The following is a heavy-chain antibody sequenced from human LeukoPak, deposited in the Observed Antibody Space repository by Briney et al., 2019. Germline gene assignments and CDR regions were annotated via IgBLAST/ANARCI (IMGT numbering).Heavy chain of an antibody. CDR3: ARWGSIAVARFDY. Sequence: SETLSLTCTVTGGSISSYYWSWIRQPPGKGLEWIGYIYYTGSTNYNPSLTSRVNISVDTSKNQFSLNLTSVTAADTAVYYCARWGSIAVARFDYWGQGTLVTVSS. CDR1: GGSISSYY. J-gene: IGHJ4*02. CDR2: IYYTGST. V-gene: IGHV4-59*01. D-gene: IGHD6-6*01.